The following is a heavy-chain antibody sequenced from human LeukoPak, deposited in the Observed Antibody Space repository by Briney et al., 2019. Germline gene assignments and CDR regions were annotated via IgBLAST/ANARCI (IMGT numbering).Heavy chain of an antibody. J-gene: IGHJ4*02. D-gene: IGHD4-23*01. CDR3: ARGLRWPDF. Sequence: PGGSLRLSCEAYGFTFSDDWMNWVRQAPGKGLECVANINQFGSVRYYMDSVKGRFTISRDNSKNSLSLQMNSLRADDTAVYFCARGLRWPDFGGQGTLVTASS. V-gene: IGHV3-7*03. CDR1: GFTFSDDW. CDR2: INQFGSVR.